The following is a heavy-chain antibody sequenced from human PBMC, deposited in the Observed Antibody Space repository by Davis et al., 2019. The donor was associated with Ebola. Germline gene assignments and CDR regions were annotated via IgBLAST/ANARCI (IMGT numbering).Heavy chain of an antibody. D-gene: IGHD3-3*01. CDR3: ARDPLYYEFWSGYCVGPCYYYYGRDV. V-gene: IGHV1-18*01. Sequence: ASVQVSCKASGYTFTSYGISWVRQAPGQGLEWKGWISAYNGNTNYAQKLQGIVTMTTDTSTNTAYMELRSLRSDDTAVYYCARDPLYYEFWSGYCVGPCYYYYGRDVWGQGTTVTGSS. CDR1: GYTFTSYG. CDR2: ISAYNGNT. J-gene: IGHJ6*02.